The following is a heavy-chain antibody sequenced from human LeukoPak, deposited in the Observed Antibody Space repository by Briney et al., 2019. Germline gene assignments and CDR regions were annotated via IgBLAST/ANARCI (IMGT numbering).Heavy chain of an antibody. CDR2: ISWNSGSI. V-gene: IGHV3-9*01. J-gene: IGHJ4*02. CDR1: GFTFSSYA. D-gene: IGHD5-24*01. Sequence: QSGGSLRPSCAASGFTFSSYAMNWVRQAPGKGLEWVSGISWNSGSIGYADSVKGRFTISRDNAKNSLYLQMNSLRAEDTALYYCAKDISEVMGDGYNEGYFDYWGQGTLVTVSS. CDR3: AKDISEVMGDGYNEGYFDY.